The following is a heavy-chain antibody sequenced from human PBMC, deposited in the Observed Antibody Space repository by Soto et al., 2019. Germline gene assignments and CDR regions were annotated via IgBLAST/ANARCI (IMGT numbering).Heavy chain of an antibody. CDR2: INAGNGNT. CDR1: GYTFTSYA. D-gene: IGHD2-15*01. CDR3: ARGPGGPDGPGDY. Sequence: QVQLVQSGAEVKKPGASVKVSCKASGYTFTSYAMHWVRQAPGQRLEWMGWINAGNGNTKYSQKFQGRVTITRDTTASTAYMELSSLRSEDTAVYYCARGPGGPDGPGDYWGQGTLVTVSS. V-gene: IGHV1-3*01. J-gene: IGHJ4*02.